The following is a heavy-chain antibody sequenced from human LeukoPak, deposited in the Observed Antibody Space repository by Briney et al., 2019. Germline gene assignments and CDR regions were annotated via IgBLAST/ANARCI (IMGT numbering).Heavy chain of an antibody. J-gene: IGHJ6*03. D-gene: IGHD6-19*01. V-gene: IGHV1-8*01. Sequence: EASVKVSCKASGYTFTSYDINWVRQATGQGLEWMGWMNPNSGNTGYAQKFQGRVTITRNTSISTAYMELSSLRSEDTAVYYCARVRGETAVAGTNKRYYYYYYMDVWGKGTTVTISS. CDR1: GYTFTSYD. CDR3: ARVRGETAVAGTNKRYYYYYYMDV. CDR2: MNPNSGNT.